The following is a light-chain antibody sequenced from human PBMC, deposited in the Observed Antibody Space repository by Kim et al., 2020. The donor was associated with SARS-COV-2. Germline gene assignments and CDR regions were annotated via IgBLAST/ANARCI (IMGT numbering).Light chain of an antibody. J-gene: IGLJ2*01. Sequence: LTQPASVSGSPGQSITISCTGTSSDVGSYNLVSWYQQHPGKAPKLMIYEVSKRPSGVSNRFSGSKSGNTASLTISGLQAEDEADYYCCSYAGSSTLVVFGGGTQLTVL. CDR2: EVS. CDR1: SSDVGSYNL. V-gene: IGLV2-23*02. CDR3: CSYAGSSTLVV.